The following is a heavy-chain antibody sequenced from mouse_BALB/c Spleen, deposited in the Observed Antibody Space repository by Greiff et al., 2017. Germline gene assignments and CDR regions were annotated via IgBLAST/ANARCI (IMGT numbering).Heavy chain of an antibody. Sequence: EVNVVESGGGLVQPGGSMKLSCVASGFTFSSYWMSWVRQSPEKGLEWVAEIRLKSDNYATHYAGSVKGKFTISRDDSKSRLYLQMNSLRAEDTGIYYCTAIDYWGQGTTLTVSS. CDR3: TAIDY. J-gene: IGHJ2*01. CDR1: GFTFSSYW. CDR2: IRLKSDNYAT. V-gene: IGHV6-6*02. D-gene: IGHD6-1*01.